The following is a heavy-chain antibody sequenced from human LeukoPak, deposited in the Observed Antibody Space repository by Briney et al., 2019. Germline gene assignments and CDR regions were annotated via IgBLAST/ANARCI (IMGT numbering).Heavy chain of an antibody. CDR3: ARRSPNYYFDY. CDR1: GFAFSSYR. V-gene: IGHV3-21*01. J-gene: IGHJ4*02. Sequence: GGSLRLSCAASGFAFSSYRMNWVRQAPGKGLEWVSSISSSGDYIYYADSVKGRFTMSRDNAKNSLFLQLSSLRADDTAVYYCARRSPNYYFDYWGQGTPVTVSS. CDR2: ISSSGDYI.